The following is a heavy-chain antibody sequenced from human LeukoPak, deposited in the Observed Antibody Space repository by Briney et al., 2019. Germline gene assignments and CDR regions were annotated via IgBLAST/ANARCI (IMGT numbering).Heavy chain of an antibody. V-gene: IGHV3-74*01. CDR1: GFTFSSYW. Sequence: GGSLGLSCAASGFTFSSYWMHWVRQAPGKGLVWVSRINSDGSSTSYADSVKGRFTISRDNAKNTLYLQMNSLRAEDTALYYCAKDRYSGYDWVTPDYWGQGTLVTVSS. CDR2: INSDGSST. D-gene: IGHD5-12*01. CDR3: AKDRYSGYDWVTPDY. J-gene: IGHJ4*02.